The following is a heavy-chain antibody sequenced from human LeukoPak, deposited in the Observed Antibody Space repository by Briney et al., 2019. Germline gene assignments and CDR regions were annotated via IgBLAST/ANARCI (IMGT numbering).Heavy chain of an antibody. V-gene: IGHV1-2*04. CDR1: GYTFTGYY. D-gene: IGHD3-10*01. Sequence: GASVKVSCKASGYTFTGYYMHWVRQAPGQGLEWMGWINPNSGGTNYAQKFQGWVTMIRDTSISTAYMELSRLRSDDTAVYYCARAVPYYYGSGSYYPHFDYWGQGTLVTVSS. CDR3: ARAVPYYYGSGSYYPHFDY. J-gene: IGHJ4*02. CDR2: INPNSGGT.